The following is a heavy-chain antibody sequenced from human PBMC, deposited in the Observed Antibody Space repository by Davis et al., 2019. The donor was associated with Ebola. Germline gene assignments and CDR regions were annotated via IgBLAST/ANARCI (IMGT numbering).Heavy chain of an antibody. Sequence: GGSLRLSCAASGFTFSSYGMHWVRQAPGKGLEWVAVISYDGSNKYYADSVKGRFTISRDNSKNTLYLQMNSLRAEDTAVYYCAKGGQLLDWGQGTLVTVSS. V-gene: IGHV3-30*18. CDR3: AKGGQLLD. D-gene: IGHD5-18*01. CDR1: GFTFSSYG. CDR2: ISYDGSNK. J-gene: IGHJ4*02.